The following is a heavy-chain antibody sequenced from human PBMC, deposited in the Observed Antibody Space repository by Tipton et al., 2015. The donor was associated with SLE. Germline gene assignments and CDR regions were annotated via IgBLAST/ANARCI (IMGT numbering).Heavy chain of an antibody. V-gene: IGHV4-31*03. Sequence: TLSLTYTVSGGSISSGGYYWSWIRQHPGKGLEWIGEINHSGSANYNPSLKSRLTISVDTSKNQFSLKLRSVTAADTAVYYCARPLYYYYYMDVWGKGTTVTVSS. CDR3: ARPLYYYYYMDV. CDR2: INHSGSA. CDR1: GGSISSGGYY. J-gene: IGHJ6*03.